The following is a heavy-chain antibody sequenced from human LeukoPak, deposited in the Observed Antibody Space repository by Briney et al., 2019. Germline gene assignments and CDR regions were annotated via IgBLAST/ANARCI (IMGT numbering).Heavy chain of an antibody. J-gene: IGHJ3*02. Sequence: GGSLRLSCAVSGFTVSSNYMCWVRQAPGKGLEWVSAISGSGGSTYYADSVKGRFTISRDNSKNTLYLQMNSLRAEDTAVYYCAKTRFYDSSGNGAFGIWGQGTMVTVSS. CDR2: ISGSGGST. CDR3: AKTRFYDSSGNGAFGI. D-gene: IGHD3-22*01. V-gene: IGHV3-23*01. CDR1: GFTVSSNY.